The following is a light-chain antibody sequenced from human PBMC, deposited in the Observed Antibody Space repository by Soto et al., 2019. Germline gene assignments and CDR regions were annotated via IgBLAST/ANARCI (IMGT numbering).Light chain of an antibody. J-gene: IGKJ4*01. CDR2: TAS. CDR1: QGIGTS. V-gene: IGKV1-27*01. Sequence: DIQMTLSPSSLSASVGDRVTITCRASQGIGTSLAWYQQRPGQVPTLLIYTASALQSGVPSRFSGTGSGTDFTLTISSLQPEDVATYYCQKYNTVPLTFGGGTRVEIK. CDR3: QKYNTVPLT.